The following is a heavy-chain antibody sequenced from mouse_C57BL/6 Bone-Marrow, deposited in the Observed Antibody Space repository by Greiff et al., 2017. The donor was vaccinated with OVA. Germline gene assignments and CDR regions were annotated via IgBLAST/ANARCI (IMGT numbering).Heavy chain of an antibody. CDR2: IDPSDSYT. CDR1: GYTFTSYW. Sequence: VQLQQPGAELVKPGASVKLSCKASGYTFTSYWMQWVKQRPGQGLEWIGEIDPSDSYTNYNQKFKGKATLTVDTSSSSAYMQLSSLTSEDSAVYYCASLITTDGYFDVWGTGTTVTVSS. CDR3: ASLITTDGYFDV. V-gene: IGHV1-50*01. D-gene: IGHD1-1*01. J-gene: IGHJ1*03.